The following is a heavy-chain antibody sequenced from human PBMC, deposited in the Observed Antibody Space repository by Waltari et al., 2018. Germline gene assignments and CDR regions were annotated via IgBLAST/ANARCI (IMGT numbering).Heavy chain of an antibody. CDR2: IGTADDT. CDR3: ARGGTVTDFDY. V-gene: IGHV3-13*01. CDR1: GFALRSYD. D-gene: IGHD4-17*01. Sequence: EVQLVESGGGLVQPGGSLRRSCAASGFALRSYDMHGVRQATGKGLEWVSSIGTADDTYHSGSVKGRFTISRENAKNSLHLQMNALRAEDTAVYYCARGGTVTDFDYWGHGTLVIVSS. J-gene: IGHJ4*01.